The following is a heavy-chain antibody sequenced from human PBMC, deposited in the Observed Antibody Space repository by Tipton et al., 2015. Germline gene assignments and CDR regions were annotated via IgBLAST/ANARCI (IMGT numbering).Heavy chain of an antibody. V-gene: IGHV4-31*02. Sequence: TLSLTCTVSGDSISSGGYYCSCSRQHPGTGLEWGGEIQQSGSTNYNPSLKGRVTISIDKSRNHLYLKLSSVTAADTAVYYCAKGSSYRVDPWGQGTLVTVSS. CDR1: GDSISSGGYY. D-gene: IGHD3-22*01. CDR3: AKGSSYRVDP. J-gene: IGHJ5*02. CDR2: IQQSGST.